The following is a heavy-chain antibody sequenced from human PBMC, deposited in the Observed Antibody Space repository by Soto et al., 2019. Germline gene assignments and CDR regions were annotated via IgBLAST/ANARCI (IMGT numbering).Heavy chain of an antibody. CDR2: IYYSGST. V-gene: IGHV4-59*01. CDR1: GGSISSYY. Sequence: QVQLQESGPGLVKPSETLSLTCTVSGGSISSYYWSWIRQPPGKGLEWFGYIYYSGSTNYNPSLKSRVTIAVATSKNQFSLTLSSVTAADTAVYYCARGLVATFGYFAYWGQGTLVTVSS. CDR3: ARGLVATFGYFAY. J-gene: IGHJ4*02. D-gene: IGHD3-16*01.